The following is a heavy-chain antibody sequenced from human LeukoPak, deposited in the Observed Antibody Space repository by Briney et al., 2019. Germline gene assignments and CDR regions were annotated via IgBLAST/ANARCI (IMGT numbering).Heavy chain of an antibody. CDR1: GFTFGGYG. CDR3: TRYNNDHFDY. Sequence: GWSLRLSCAGSGFTFGGYGMHWFRQTPGKGLEWVAVIAYDGSRAFYADSVKGRFTISRDNSKNTMSVQMDDLRAEDTAVYYCTRYNNDHFDYWGQGTLVTVSS. CDR2: IAYDGSRA. V-gene: IGHV3-33*01. D-gene: IGHD1-14*01. J-gene: IGHJ4*02.